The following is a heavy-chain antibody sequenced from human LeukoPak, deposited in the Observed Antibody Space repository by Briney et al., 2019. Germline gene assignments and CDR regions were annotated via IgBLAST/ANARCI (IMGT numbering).Heavy chain of an antibody. Sequence: SGPTLVKPTQTLTLTCTFSGFSLSTSGVCVSWIRQPPGKALEWLARIDWDDDDKYYSTSLKTRLTISKDTSKNQVVLTMTNMDPVDTATYYCARIPYFWSGYVDEYWGQGTLVTVSS. CDR2: IDWDDDDK. J-gene: IGHJ4*02. V-gene: IGHV2-70*11. D-gene: IGHD3-3*01. CDR3: ARIPYFWSGYVDEY. CDR1: GFSLSTSGVC.